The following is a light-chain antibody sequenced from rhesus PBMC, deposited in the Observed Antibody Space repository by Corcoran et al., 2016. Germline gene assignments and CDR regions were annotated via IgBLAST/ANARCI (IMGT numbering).Light chain of an antibody. Sequence: DIQMTQSPSSLSASVGDKVTITCRASHGISSWLAWYQQTPGKAPKLLIHAASSLQSGVPSRFSGSGSGTDYTLTVSSLQPEDFATYYCQQGNNTPLTFGGGTKVEIK. J-gene: IGKJ4*01. CDR2: AAS. V-gene: IGKV1-18*01. CDR1: HGISSW. CDR3: QQGNNTPLT.